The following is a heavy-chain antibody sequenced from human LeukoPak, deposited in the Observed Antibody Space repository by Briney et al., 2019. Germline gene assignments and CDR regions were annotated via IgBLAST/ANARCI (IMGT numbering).Heavy chain of an antibody. V-gene: IGHV4-38-2*02. D-gene: IGHD1-26*01. J-gene: IGHJ4*02. Sequence: SETLSLTCTVSGYSISSGYYWGWIRQPPGKGLEWSGSIYHSGSTYYNPSLKSRVTISVDTSKNPFSLKLSTVTAADTAVYYCARGMSVGVTSDYWGQGAMPTVCS. CDR2: IYHSGST. CDR3: ARGMSVGVTSDY. CDR1: GYSISSGYY.